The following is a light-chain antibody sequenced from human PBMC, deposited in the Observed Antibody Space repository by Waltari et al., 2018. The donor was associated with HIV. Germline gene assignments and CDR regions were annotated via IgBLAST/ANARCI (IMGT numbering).Light chain of an antibody. Sequence: QSVLTQPPSVSGAPGQRVTISCTGSTSNIGADYDVHWYQQIPGTAPKLLISGNKNRPSGVPDRFSASKSGTSAPLTITGLQAEDEADYFCQSYDITLSASVVFGGGTKLTVL. J-gene: IGLJ2*01. CDR3: QSYDITLSASVV. CDR2: GNK. V-gene: IGLV1-40*01. CDR1: TSNIGADYD.